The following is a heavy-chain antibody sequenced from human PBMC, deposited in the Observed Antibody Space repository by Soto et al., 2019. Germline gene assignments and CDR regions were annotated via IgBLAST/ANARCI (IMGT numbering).Heavy chain of an antibody. Sequence: ASVKVSCKASGYTFTSYGISWVRQPPGQGLEWMGWISAYNGNTNYAQKLQGRVTMTTDTSTSTAHMELRSLRSDDTGVYYCAGDKPPFAYRSRWTYDYWGQGTLVTVSS. V-gene: IGHV1-18*04. CDR2: ISAYNGNT. J-gene: IGHJ4*02. CDR3: AGDKPPFAYRSRWTYDY. CDR1: GYTFTSYG. D-gene: IGHD6-19*01.